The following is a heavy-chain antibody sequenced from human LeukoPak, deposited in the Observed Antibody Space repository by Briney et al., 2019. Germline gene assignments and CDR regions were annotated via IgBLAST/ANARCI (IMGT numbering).Heavy chain of an antibody. CDR2: IWPDGSNK. D-gene: IGHD6-13*01. CDR3: ASAAGAFDF. CDR1: GIAFSSYG. V-gene: IGHV3-33*03. Sequence: GGSLRLSCEASGIAFSSYGIHWVRQAPCKGLEWVAVIWPDGSNKYYADSVKGRFAISRDNSRNTLWLQMHSLRADDTALYYCASAAGAFDFWGRGTMVTVSS. J-gene: IGHJ3*01.